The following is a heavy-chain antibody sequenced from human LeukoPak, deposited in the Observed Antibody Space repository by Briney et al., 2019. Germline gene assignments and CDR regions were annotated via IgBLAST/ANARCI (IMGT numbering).Heavy chain of an antibody. CDR3: ARETGTRDFDY. CDR2: ISSSSSYI. D-gene: IGHD1-7*01. J-gene: IGHJ4*02. Sequence: PGGSLRLSCAASGFTFSSYSMNWVRQAPGKGLEWVSSISSSSSYIYYAASVKGRFTISRDNAKNSLYLQMNSLRAEDTAVYYCARETGTRDFDYWGQGTLVTVSS. V-gene: IGHV3-21*01. CDR1: GFTFSSYS.